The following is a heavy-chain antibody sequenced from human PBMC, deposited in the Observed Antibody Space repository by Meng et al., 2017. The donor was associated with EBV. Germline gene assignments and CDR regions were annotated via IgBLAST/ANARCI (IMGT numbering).Heavy chain of an antibody. V-gene: IGHV4-34*01. CDR2: INHSGST. Sequence: QLQLQQLGAGLLKPSETLSLTCAVYGGSFSGYYWSWIRQPPGKGLEWIGEINHSGSTNYNPSLKSRVTISVDTSKNQFSLKLSSVTAADTAVYYCARGRWLQPGSYFDYWGQGTLVTVSS. D-gene: IGHD5-24*01. CDR3: ARGRWLQPGSYFDY. J-gene: IGHJ4*02. CDR1: GGSFSGYY.